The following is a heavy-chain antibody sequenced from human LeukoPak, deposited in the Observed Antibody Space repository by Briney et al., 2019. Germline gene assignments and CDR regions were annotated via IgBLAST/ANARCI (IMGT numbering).Heavy chain of an antibody. D-gene: IGHD3-10*01. CDR2: IYPGDSDT. CDR3: ARLWFGEFNYYYYGMDV. Sequence: GESLKISCKGSGYSFTSYWIGWVRQMPGKGLGWMGIIYPGDSDTRYSPSFQGQVTISADKSISTAYLQWSSLEASDTAMYYCARLWFGEFNYYYYGMDVWGQGTTVTVSS. V-gene: IGHV5-51*01. CDR1: GYSFTSYW. J-gene: IGHJ6*02.